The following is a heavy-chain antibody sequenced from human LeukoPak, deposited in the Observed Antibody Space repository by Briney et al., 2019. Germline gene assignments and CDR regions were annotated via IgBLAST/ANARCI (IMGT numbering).Heavy chain of an antibody. Sequence: PGGSLRLSCAASGFTFSSSAMSWVRQAPGKGLEWVSSISSSSSYIYYADSVKGRFTISRDNAKNSLYLQMNSLRAEDTAVYYCARARDIAVAGTGYWGQGTLVTVSS. V-gene: IGHV3-21*01. CDR1: GFTFSSSA. CDR3: ARARDIAVAGTGY. J-gene: IGHJ4*02. CDR2: ISSSSSYI. D-gene: IGHD6-19*01.